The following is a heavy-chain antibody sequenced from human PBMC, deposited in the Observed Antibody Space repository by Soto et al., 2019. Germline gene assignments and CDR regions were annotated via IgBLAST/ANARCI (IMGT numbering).Heavy chain of an antibody. D-gene: IGHD4-17*01. CDR1: GGSLSGYY. Sequence: SETLSLTCAVYGGSLSGYYWSWIRQPPGKGLEWIGETNHSGSTNYNPSLKSRVTISVDTSKNQFSLKLSSVTAADTAVYYCATIYGDYVEWFDPWGQGTLVTVSS. CDR2: TNHSGST. V-gene: IGHV4-34*01. CDR3: ATIYGDYVEWFDP. J-gene: IGHJ5*02.